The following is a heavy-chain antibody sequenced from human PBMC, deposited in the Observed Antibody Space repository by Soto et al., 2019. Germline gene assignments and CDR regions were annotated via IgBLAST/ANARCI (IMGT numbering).Heavy chain of an antibody. Sequence: EEQLVESGGGLVQPGGSLILSCVASGFILSGYDMHWVRQATGEGLEWVSAIGTAGDPYYSGSVKGRFTISRGNAENSVYLQMNSLRAGDTAVYYCARAGYDSSGYYFYAMDVWGPGTTVTVSS. D-gene: IGHD3-22*01. J-gene: IGHJ6*02. CDR2: IGTAGDP. CDR3: ARAGYDSSGYYFYAMDV. CDR1: GFILSGYD. V-gene: IGHV3-13*05.